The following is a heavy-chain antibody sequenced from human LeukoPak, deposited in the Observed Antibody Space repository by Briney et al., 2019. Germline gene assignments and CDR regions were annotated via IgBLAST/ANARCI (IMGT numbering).Heavy chain of an antibody. V-gene: IGHV4-39*01. CDR1: GGSISSSSSY. CDR2: IYYSGST. Sequence: SETLSLTCTVSGGSISSSSSYWGWIRQPPGKGLEWIGHIYYSGSTYYNPSLKSRVTVSVDTSKKQFSLKLNSVTAADTAVYYCARDPPGGGHTLNAFDIWGQGTMVTVSS. CDR3: ARDPPGGGHTLNAFDI. D-gene: IGHD2-15*01. J-gene: IGHJ3*02.